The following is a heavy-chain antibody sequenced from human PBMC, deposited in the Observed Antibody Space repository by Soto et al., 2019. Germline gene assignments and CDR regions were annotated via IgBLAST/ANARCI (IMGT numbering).Heavy chain of an antibody. Sequence: QVQLQESGPGLVKPSQTLSLTCTVSGGSISSGGYYWNWIRQHPGKGLEWIGYIYYSGSTYYNPSRQSRVMISIDTSKNQFSLKLNSVTAADTAVYYCARNRAPSWFDPWGQGTLVTVSS. CDR3: ARNRAPSWFDP. CDR2: IYYSGST. D-gene: IGHD3-10*01. V-gene: IGHV4-31*03. J-gene: IGHJ5*02. CDR1: GGSISSGGYY.